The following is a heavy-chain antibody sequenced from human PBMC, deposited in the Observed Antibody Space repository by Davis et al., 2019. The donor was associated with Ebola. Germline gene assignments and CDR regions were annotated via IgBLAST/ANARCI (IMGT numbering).Heavy chain of an antibody. J-gene: IGHJ6*04. D-gene: IGHD3-10*01. CDR2: ISSSSYYM. V-gene: IGHV3-21*01. CDR1: GFAFSSYS. CDR3: ARGATLVRGVILGMDV. Sequence: GGSLRLSCAASGFAFSSYSMNWVRQAPGKGLEWVSSISSSSYYMYYADSTKGRFTISRDNAKNSLYLQMNSLRAEDTAVYYCARGATLVRGVILGMDVWGKGTTVTASS.